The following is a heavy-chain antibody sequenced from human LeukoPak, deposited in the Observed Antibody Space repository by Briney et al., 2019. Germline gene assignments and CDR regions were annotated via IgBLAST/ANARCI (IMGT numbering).Heavy chain of an antibody. CDR2: IYTDGTT. Sequence: PGESLRLSCAASGFTVSNNYMSWVRQAPGKGLEWVSIIYTDGTTYYADSVKGRFTFSRDNSKNTLFLQMHSLRAEDTAVYYCARGSYCGGDCYLPTDYWGQGTLVTVSS. CDR1: GFTVSNNY. V-gene: IGHV3-53*01. CDR3: ARGSYCGGDCYLPTDY. D-gene: IGHD2-21*02. J-gene: IGHJ4*02.